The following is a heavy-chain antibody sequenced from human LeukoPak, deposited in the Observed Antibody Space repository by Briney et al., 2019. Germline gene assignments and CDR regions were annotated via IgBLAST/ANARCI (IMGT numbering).Heavy chain of an antibody. CDR3: ARDQLLRAFDI. D-gene: IGHD5-24*01. V-gene: IGHV4-31*03. CDR1: GGSISSGGYY. J-gene: IGHJ3*02. CDR2: IYYSGST. Sequence: PSETLSLTCTVSGGSISSGGYYWSWIRQHPGKGLEWIGYIYYSGSTYYNPSLKSRVTISVDTSKNQFSLKLSSVTAADTAVYYCARDQLLRAFDIRGQGTMVTVSS.